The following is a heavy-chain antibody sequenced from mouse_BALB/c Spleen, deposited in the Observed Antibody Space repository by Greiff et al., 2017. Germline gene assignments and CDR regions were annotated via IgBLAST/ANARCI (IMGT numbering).Heavy chain of an antibody. CDR1: GYTFTSYT. Sequence: QVQLKQSAAELARPGASVKMSCKASGYTFTSYTMHWVKQRPGQGLEWIGYINPSSGYTEYNQKFKDKTTLTADKSSSTAYMQLSSLTSEDSAVYYCARDPSYGSSPFAYWGQGTLVTVSA. D-gene: IGHD1-1*01. CDR3: ARDPSYGSSPFAY. J-gene: IGHJ3*01. V-gene: IGHV1-4*02. CDR2: INPSSGYT.